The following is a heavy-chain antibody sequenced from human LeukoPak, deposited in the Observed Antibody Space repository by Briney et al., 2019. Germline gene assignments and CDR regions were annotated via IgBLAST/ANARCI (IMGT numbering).Heavy chain of an antibody. V-gene: IGHV3-7*01. Sequence: GGSLRLSCAASGFTFSSYWMSWVRQAPGKGLEGVANIKQEGSEKYYVDSVKGRFTISRDNAKNSLYLQMNSLRAEDTAVYYCARDQLNIVVVPAAETYYYYYGMDVWGQGTTVTVSS. D-gene: IGHD2-2*01. J-gene: IGHJ6*02. CDR1: GFTFSSYW. CDR2: IKQEGSEK. CDR3: ARDQLNIVVVPAAETYYYYYGMDV.